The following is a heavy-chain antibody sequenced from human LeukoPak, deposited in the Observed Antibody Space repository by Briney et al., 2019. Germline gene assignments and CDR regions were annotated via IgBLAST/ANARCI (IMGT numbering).Heavy chain of an antibody. Sequence: ASVKVSCKASGYTFTGYYMHWVRQAPGQGLEWMGWINPNSADAIYAQKFQGRVTITRDTSISTAYMELSRRRSEDTAVYYCARAWSFSGSYGSVNSFDPCGQGSLLTVSS. CDR2: INPNSADA. CDR3: ARAWSFSGSYGSVNSFDP. D-gene: IGHD3-10*01. J-gene: IGHJ5*02. V-gene: IGHV1-2*02. CDR1: GYTFTGYY.